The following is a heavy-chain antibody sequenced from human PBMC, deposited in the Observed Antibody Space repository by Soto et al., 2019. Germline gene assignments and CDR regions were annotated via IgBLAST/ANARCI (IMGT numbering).Heavy chain of an antibody. D-gene: IGHD3-3*01. CDR1: GYTFTSYA. J-gene: IGHJ5*02. CDR3: ARGTGDFWSGYLLNWFDP. V-gene: IGHV1-3*01. CDR2: INAGNGNT. Sequence: ASVKVSCKASGYTFTSYAMHWVRQAPGQRLEWMGWINAGNGNTKYSQKFQGRVTITRDTSASTAYMELSSLRSEDTAVYYCARGTGDFWSGYLLNWFDPWGQGTLVTVSS.